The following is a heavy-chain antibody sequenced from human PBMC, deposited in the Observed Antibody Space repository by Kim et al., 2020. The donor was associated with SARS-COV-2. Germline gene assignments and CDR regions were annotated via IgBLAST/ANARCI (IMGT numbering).Heavy chain of an antibody. CDR1: GDSISSGYYY. D-gene: IGHD5-18*01. V-gene: IGHV4-61*02. J-gene: IGHJ4*02. Sequence: SETLSLTCTVSGDSISSGYYYWSWIRQPAGKGLEWIGRIYVTGSTNYNPSLKRRVTISIDTSNKQFSLKLTSVAAADTAIYYCARAGYRYCYVGFFDYWGKGTLVTVSS. CDR2: IYVTGST. CDR3: ARAGYRYCYVGFFDY.